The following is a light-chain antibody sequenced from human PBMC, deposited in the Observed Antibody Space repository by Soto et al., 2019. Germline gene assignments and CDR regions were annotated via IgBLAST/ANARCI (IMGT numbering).Light chain of an antibody. J-gene: IGKJ5*01. CDR2: GAS. V-gene: IGKV3-15*01. CDR1: QSVSSN. CDR3: QQYYNWPRT. Sequence: EIVMSQSPATLSVSPGERATLSCGASQSVSSNFAWYQQKPGQAPTLLFYGASTRATGLPARFSGTGSGTEFTLTINSLQAEDAAVYYCQQYYNWPRTFGQGTLLEI.